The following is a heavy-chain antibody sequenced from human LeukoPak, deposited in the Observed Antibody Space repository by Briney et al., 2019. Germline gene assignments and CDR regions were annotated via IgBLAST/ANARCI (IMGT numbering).Heavy chain of an antibody. D-gene: IGHD6-13*01. V-gene: IGHV1-8*01. J-gene: IGHJ5*02. Sequence: GASVKVSCKASGYTFTSYDINWVRQATGQGLEWMGWMNPNSGHTGYAQKFQGRVTMTRNTSISTAYMELSSLRSEDTAVYYCARVATAGFRFDPWGQGTLVTVSS. CDR1: GYTFTSYD. CDR2: MNPNSGHT. CDR3: ARVATAGFRFDP.